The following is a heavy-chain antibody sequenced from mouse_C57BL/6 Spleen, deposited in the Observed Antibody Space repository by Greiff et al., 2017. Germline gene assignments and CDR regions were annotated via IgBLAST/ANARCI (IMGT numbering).Heavy chain of an antibody. D-gene: IGHD2-1*01. Sequence: VQLQQSGAELVRPGSSVKLSCKASGYTFTSYWMDWVKQRPGQGLEWIGNIYPSDSETHYNQKFKDKATLTVDKSSSTAYMQLSSLTSEDSAVYYCASSYGNYVFAYWGQGTLVTVSA. J-gene: IGHJ3*01. CDR1: GYTFTSYW. CDR3: ASSYGNYVFAY. V-gene: IGHV1-61*01. CDR2: IYPSDSET.